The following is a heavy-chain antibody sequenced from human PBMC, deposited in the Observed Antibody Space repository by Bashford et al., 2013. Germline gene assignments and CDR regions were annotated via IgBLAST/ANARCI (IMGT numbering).Heavy chain of an antibody. CDR2: ISGDNVNI. V-gene: IGHV3-9*01. CDR1: GGSGFIFPRYA. Sequence: GGSLRLSCAGSGGSGFIFPRYAIYWVRQPPGKGLEWVSGISGDNVNIVYADSLKGRFTISRDNAKKSVFLEMNSLGPEDTAFYFCAKDLSYSSGWFDAFDIVGPRDNGHRLL. CDR3: AKDLSYSSGWFDAFDI. J-gene: IGHJ3*02. D-gene: IGHD6-19*01.